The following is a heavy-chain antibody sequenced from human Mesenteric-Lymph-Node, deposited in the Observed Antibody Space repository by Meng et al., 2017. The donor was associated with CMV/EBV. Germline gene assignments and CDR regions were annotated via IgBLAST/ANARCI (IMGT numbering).Heavy chain of an antibody. J-gene: IGHJ4*02. V-gene: IGHV3-23*03. CDR1: GFSFSKYA. CDR3: AKDETSNYVGAPFDQ. D-gene: IGHD3-10*02. Sequence: GESLKISCAASGFSFSKYAMSWVRQAPGKGLEWVSVIYSGGRDTYYADAVQGRFTISRDDSESTLFLIMSSLRAEDTAVYYCAKDETSNYVGAPFDQWGQGTLVTVSS. CDR2: IYSGGRDT.